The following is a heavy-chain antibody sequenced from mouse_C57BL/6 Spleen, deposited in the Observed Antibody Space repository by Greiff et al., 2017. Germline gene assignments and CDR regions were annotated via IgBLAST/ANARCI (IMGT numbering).Heavy chain of an antibody. V-gene: IGHV14-4*01. CDR1: GFNIKDAY. Sequence: EVKLVESVAELVRPGASVKLSCTASGFNIKDAYMHWVKQRPEQGLEWIGWIDPENGDTEYASKFQGKATITADTSSNTAYLQLSSLTSEDTAVYYCTTVYYCGSSYGYWGQGTTLTVSS. J-gene: IGHJ2*01. D-gene: IGHD1-1*01. CDR2: IDPENGDT. CDR3: TTVYYCGSSYGY.